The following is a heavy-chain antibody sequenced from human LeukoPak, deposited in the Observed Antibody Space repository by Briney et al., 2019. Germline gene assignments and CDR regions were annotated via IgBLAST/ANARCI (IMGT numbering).Heavy chain of an antibody. J-gene: IGHJ4*02. CDR1: GYTFTGFY. Sequence: GASVKVSCKASGYTFTGFYMHWVRQAPGQGLEWMGWINPNSGGTNYAQRFQGRVTMTRDTSISTAYMELSSLRSEDTAVYYCASVSSKPAAPIDYWGQGTLVTVSS. CDR2: INPNSGGT. V-gene: IGHV1-2*02. CDR3: ASVSSKPAAPIDY. D-gene: IGHD2-2*01.